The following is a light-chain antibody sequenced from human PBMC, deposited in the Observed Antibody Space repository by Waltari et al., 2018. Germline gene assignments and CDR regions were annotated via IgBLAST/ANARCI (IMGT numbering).Light chain of an antibody. Sequence: DIQMTRPPSSVSASVGDRVSVTCRASPGISSWLAWYQQKPGKAPKLLIYAASSLQSGVPSRFSGSGSGTDFTLTISSLQPEDFATYYCQQANSFSYTFGQGTKLEIK. CDR2: AAS. CDR1: PGISSW. J-gene: IGKJ2*01. V-gene: IGKV1-12*01. CDR3: QQANSFSYT.